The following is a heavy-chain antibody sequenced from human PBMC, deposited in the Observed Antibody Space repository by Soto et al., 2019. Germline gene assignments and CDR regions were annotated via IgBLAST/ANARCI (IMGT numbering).Heavy chain of an antibody. J-gene: IGHJ4*02. CDR1: AFTFSSYN. Sequence: PGGSLRLSCAASAFTFSSYNMNWVRQAPGKGLEWVSSISSSSSHIYYADSVKGRFTISRDNAKNSLYLQMNSLRAEDTAVYYCARVLYYDNSAYNFWGKGTLVTVSS. CDR3: ARVLYYDNSAYNF. CDR2: ISSSSSHI. V-gene: IGHV3-21*01. D-gene: IGHD3-22*01.